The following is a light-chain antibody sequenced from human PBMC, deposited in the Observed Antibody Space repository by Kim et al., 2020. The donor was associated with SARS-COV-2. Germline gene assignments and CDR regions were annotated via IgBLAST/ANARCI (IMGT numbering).Light chain of an antibody. V-gene: IGLV3-21*04. CDR2: YDT. Sequence: SYELTQPPSLSVAPGKTARMTCGGDNIGSKSVHGYQQKPGQATVVVIFYDTGRPSGFPERVSGSKSRDTVTLTISWVEAGDEADYYCHVWDRSTSRVFGGETQLTVL. CDR3: HVWDRSTSRV. J-gene: IGLJ3*02. CDR1: NIGSKS.